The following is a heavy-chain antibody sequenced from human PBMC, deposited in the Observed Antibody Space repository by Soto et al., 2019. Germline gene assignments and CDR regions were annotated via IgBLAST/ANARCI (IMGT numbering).Heavy chain of an antibody. CDR2: ISSSSTTI. CDR1: GFTFSSYS. Sequence: PGGSLRLSCAASGFTFSSYSMNWVRQAPGKGLQWVSSISSSSTTILYTDSVKGRFTISRDNAKNSLYLQMNSLRDEDTAVYYCARSSSRCFDYWGQGALVTVSS. V-gene: IGHV3-48*02. CDR3: ARSSSRCFDY. J-gene: IGHJ4*02.